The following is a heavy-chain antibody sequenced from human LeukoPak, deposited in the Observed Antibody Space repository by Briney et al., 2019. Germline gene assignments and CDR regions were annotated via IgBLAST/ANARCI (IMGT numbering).Heavy chain of an antibody. CDR2: INPYNGNT. CDR3: ARVSGSSISSRSLLY. V-gene: IGHV1-18*01. Sequence: ASVKVSCKASGYTFTNYGINWVRQAPGQGLEWMGQINPYNGNTNYPQRLQGRVTMTTDTSTSTSFMELRSLTPDDTAIYYCARVSGSSISSRSLLYWGQGTLVTVSS. CDR1: GYTFTNYG. J-gene: IGHJ4*02. D-gene: IGHD6-13*01.